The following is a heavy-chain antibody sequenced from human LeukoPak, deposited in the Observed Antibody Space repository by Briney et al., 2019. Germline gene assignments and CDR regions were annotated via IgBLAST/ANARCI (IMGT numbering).Heavy chain of an antibody. CDR3: ATSPEAYYYDSSGSNWFDP. CDR1: GGTFSSYA. J-gene: IGHJ5*02. D-gene: IGHD3-22*01. CDR2: IIPILGIA. V-gene: IGHV1-69*04. Sequence: SVKVSCKASGGTFSSYAISRVRQAPGQGLEWMGRIIPILGIANYAQKFQGRVTITADRSTSTAYMELSSLRSEDTAVYYCATSPEAYYYDSSGSNWFDPWGQGTLVTVSS.